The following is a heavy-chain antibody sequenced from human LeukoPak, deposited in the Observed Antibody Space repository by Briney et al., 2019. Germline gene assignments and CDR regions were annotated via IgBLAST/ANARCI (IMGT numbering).Heavy chain of an antibody. CDR2: ISWNSGSI. CDR1: GFTFDDYA. J-gene: IGHJ6*03. CDR3: AKGSAYDIIYYMDV. Sequence: PGGSLRLSCAASGFTFDDYAMHWVRQAPGKGLEWVSGISWNSGSIGYADSVKGRFTISRDNAKNSLYLQMNSLRAEDTALYYCAKGSAYDIIYYMDVWGKGTTVTISS. V-gene: IGHV3-9*01. D-gene: IGHD3-9*01.